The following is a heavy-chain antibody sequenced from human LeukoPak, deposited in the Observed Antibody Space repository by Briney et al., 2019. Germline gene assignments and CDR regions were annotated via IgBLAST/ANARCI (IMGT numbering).Heavy chain of an antibody. D-gene: IGHD6-13*01. CDR3: ARSVVAAAGNDAFDI. V-gene: IGHV1-69*02. Sequence: SVKVSCKASGGTFSSYTISWVRQAPGQGLEWMGRIIPILGIANYAQKFQGRVTITADKSTSTAYMELSSLRSEDTAVYYCARSVVAAAGNDAFDIWGQGTVVTVSS. CDR1: GGTFSSYT. J-gene: IGHJ3*02. CDR2: IIPILGIA.